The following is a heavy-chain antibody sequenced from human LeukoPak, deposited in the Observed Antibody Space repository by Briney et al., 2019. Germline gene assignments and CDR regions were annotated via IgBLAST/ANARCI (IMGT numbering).Heavy chain of an antibody. CDR3: AKDGGGTYYYDYIDY. Sequence: PSETLSLTCAVYGGSFSGYYWSWIRQPPGKGLEWIGEINHSGSTNYNPSLKSRVTISVDTSKNQFSLKLSSVTAADTAVYYCAKDGGGTYYYDYIDYWGQGTLVTVSS. J-gene: IGHJ4*02. CDR2: INHSGST. CDR1: GGSFSGYY. D-gene: IGHD3-22*01. V-gene: IGHV4-34*01.